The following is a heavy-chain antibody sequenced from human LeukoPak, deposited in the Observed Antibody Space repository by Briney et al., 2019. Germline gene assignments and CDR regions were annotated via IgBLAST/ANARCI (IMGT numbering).Heavy chain of an antibody. D-gene: IGHD3-9*01. CDR3: ARGSEWRYDILTGCFDL. V-gene: IGHV4-34*01. CDR2: INDSGST. Sequence: SETLSLTCAVYGESLGDHYWTWIRQAPGKGLEWIGEINDSGSTTYNPSLKNRVTISVDTSKNQFSLKLTSVTAADTAVYHCARGSEWRYDILTGCFDLWGRGTLVTVSS. J-gene: IGHJ2*01. CDR1: GESLGDHY.